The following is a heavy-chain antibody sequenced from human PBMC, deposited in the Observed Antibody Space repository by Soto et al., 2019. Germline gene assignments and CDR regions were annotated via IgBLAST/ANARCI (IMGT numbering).Heavy chain of an antibody. J-gene: IGHJ6*03. CDR2: MNPNSGNT. CDR1: GYTLTSYD. Sequence: GVSVKVSCKASGYTLTSYDINWVRQATGQGLEWMGWMNPNSGNTGYAQKFQGRVTMTRNTSISTAYMELSSLRSEDTAVYYCARAKGDCSSTSCYAYYYYYMDVWGKGTTVTVSS. V-gene: IGHV1-8*01. CDR3: ARAKGDCSSTSCYAYYYYYMDV. D-gene: IGHD2-2*01.